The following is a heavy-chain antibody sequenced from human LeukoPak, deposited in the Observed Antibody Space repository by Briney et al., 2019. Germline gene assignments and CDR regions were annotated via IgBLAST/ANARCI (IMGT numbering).Heavy chain of an antibody. D-gene: IGHD3-16*02. V-gene: IGHV1-18*01. J-gene: IGHJ4*02. Sequence: ASVKISCKASGYTFTNYGVSWVRQAPGQGLEWMGWITVDNGNTHYAQNFQGRVTMTTDTSTSIVYMELRSLRSDDTAVYYCARGAGYDYVWKSYRYYDFWGQGTLVTVSS. CDR2: ITVDNGNT. CDR1: GYTFTNYG. CDR3: ARGAGYDYVWKSYRYYDF.